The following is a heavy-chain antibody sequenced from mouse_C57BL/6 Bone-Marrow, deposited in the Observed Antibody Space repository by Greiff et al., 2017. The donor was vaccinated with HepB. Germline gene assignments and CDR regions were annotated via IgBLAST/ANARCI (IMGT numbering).Heavy chain of an antibody. J-gene: IGHJ4*01. D-gene: IGHD2-2*01. Sequence: DVQLQESGGGLVKPGGSLKLSCAASGFTFSDYGMHWVRQAPEKGLEWVAYISSGSSTIYYADTVKGRFTISRDNAKNTLFLQMTSLRSEDTAMYYCARTLWLRRRDYAMDYWGQGTSVTVSS. V-gene: IGHV5-17*01. CDR2: ISSGSSTI. CDR3: ARTLWLRRRDYAMDY. CDR1: GFTFSDYG.